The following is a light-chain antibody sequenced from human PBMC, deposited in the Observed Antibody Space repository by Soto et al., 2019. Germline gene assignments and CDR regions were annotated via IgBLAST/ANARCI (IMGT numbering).Light chain of an antibody. CDR1: QSVTNNY. Sequence: DIVLTQSPGPLSLSPGERATLSCRASQSVTNNYLAWYQQKPGQAPRLLIDGASSRATGVPDRFSGTGSGTDFTLTISRLEPEDFAVFDCQQYGNSPITFGQGTRLEIK. J-gene: IGKJ5*01. CDR3: QQYGNSPIT. CDR2: GAS. V-gene: IGKV3-20*01.